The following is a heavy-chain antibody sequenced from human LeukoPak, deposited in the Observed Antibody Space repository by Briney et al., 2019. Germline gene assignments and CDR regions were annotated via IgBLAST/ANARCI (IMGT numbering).Heavy chain of an antibody. CDR1: GFTFSSYA. V-gene: IGHV3-64D*09. Sequence: AGGSLRLSCSASGFTFSSYAMLWVRQAPGKGLECVSAISSGGSTHYADSVKGRFTISRDDSENTLYLQMSSPRAEDTAVYYCAMNWNCDYWGQGTLVTVSS. CDR3: AMNWNCDY. D-gene: IGHD1-1*01. J-gene: IGHJ4*02. CDR2: ISSGGST.